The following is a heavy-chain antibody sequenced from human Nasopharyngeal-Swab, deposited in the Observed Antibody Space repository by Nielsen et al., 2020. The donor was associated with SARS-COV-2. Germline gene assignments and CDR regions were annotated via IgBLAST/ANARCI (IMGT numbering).Heavy chain of an antibody. D-gene: IGHD3-10*01. J-gene: IGHJ4*02. Sequence: GSLRLSCAVYGGSFSGYYWSWIRQPPGKGLEWIGEINHSGSTNYNPSLKSRVTISVDTSKNQFSLKLSSVTAADTAVYYCARVVLGIWFGESLPDYWGQGTLVTVSS. V-gene: IGHV4-34*01. CDR1: GGSFSGYY. CDR2: INHSGST. CDR3: ARVVLGIWFGESLPDY.